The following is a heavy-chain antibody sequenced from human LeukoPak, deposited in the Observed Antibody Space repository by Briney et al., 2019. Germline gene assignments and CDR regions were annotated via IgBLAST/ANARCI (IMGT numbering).Heavy chain of an antibody. V-gene: IGHV4-59*08. D-gene: IGHD2/OR15-2a*01. J-gene: IGHJ4*02. Sequence: SETLSLTCTVSGGSISSYYWSWIRQPPGKGLEWIGYISYSGFTNYNPSLKSRVTISLDTPKNQFSLKLTSVTAADTAVYYCAGHHPRNTVDFWGQGTLVTVSS. CDR3: AGHHPRNTVDF. CDR2: ISYSGFT. CDR1: GGSISSYY.